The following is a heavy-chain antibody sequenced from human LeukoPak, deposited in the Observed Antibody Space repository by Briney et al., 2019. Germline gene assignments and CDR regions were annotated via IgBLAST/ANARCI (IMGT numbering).Heavy chain of an antibody. CDR1: GFTFSSYW. Sequence: PGGSLRLSCAASGFTFSSYWMRWVRQAPGKGLEWVANINQDGGQKNYMDSVKGRFTISRDNAKNSLYLQMNSLRAEDTAVYYCARFWGRIAARNAFDIWGQGTMVTVSS. J-gene: IGHJ3*02. CDR2: INQDGGQK. D-gene: IGHD3-16*01. CDR3: ARFWGRIAARNAFDI. V-gene: IGHV3-7*01.